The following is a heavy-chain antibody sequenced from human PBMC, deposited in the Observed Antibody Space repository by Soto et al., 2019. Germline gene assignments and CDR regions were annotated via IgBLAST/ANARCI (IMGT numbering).Heavy chain of an antibody. CDR3: ANFYYDSSGYYGAFDS. V-gene: IGHV4-39*02. Sequence: SETLSLTCTVSGGSISSDSYYWGWIRQPPRKGLEWIGSIHYSGRTYYNPSLKSRVTLSVDTSEKHFSLKVNSVTAADTAVYYCANFYYDSSGYYGAFDSWGQGTLVTVSS. CDR1: GGSISSDSYY. CDR2: IHYSGRT. J-gene: IGHJ4*02. D-gene: IGHD3-22*01.